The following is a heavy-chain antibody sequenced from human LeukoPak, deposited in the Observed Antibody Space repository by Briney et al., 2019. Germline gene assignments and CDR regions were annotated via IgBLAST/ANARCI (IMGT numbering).Heavy chain of an antibody. J-gene: IGHJ3*02. D-gene: IGHD1-1*01. CDR3: ARNGRRPSDAFDI. CDR2: IDPSGGST. CDR1: GYTFTNFY. V-gene: IGHV1-46*01. Sequence: ASVKVSCKASGYTFTNFYMHWVRQAPGQGPEWMGRIDPSGGSTYFAQKFQGRVTMTRDTSTSTVYMELSSLRSEDTAVYYCARNGRRPSDAFDIWGRGTVVTVSS.